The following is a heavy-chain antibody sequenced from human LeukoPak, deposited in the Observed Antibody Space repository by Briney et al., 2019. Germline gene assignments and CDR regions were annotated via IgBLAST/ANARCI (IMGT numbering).Heavy chain of an antibody. CDR3: AKLAYYYCSGGDYFDY. D-gene: IGHD3-10*01. J-gene: IGHJ4*02. V-gene: IGHV3-30*18. CDR1: GFTFSSYG. CDR2: ISYDGSNK. Sequence: GRSLRLSCAASGFTFSSYGMHWVRQAPGKGLEWVAVISYDGSNKYYADSVKGRFTISRDNSKNTLYLQMNSLRAEDTAVYYCAKLAYYYCSGGDYFDYWGQGTLVTVSS.